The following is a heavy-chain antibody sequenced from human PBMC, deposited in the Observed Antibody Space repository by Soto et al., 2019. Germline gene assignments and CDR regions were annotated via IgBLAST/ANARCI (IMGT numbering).Heavy chain of an antibody. D-gene: IGHD5-18*01. CDR1: GYTFTSHA. CDR2: INGGNGDT. CDR3: ARDRGYTLGYWGWFDP. J-gene: IGHJ5*02. V-gene: IGHV1-3*05. Sequence: QVQLMQSGAEEKNPGASVKVSCKASGYTFTSHAMHWVRQAPGQRLEWMGWINGGNGDTKYSGNFQGRVTITRDTSASKAYMELSSLTSEDTAVYYCARDRGYTLGYWGWFDPWGQGTQVTVSS.